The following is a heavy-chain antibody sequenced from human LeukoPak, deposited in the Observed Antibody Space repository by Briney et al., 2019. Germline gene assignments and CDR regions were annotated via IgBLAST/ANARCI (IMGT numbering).Heavy chain of an antibody. CDR3: ARTSVAVAGSPFDY. CDR1: GGSISSSSYS. D-gene: IGHD6-19*01. Sequence: PSETLSLTCTVSGGSISSSSYSWGWIRQPPGKGLEWIGSIYYSGSTYFNPSLKSRVTISVDTSKNQFSLKLNSVTAADTAVYYCARTSVAVAGSPFDYWGQGTLVTVSS. V-gene: IGHV4-39*01. J-gene: IGHJ4*02. CDR2: IYYSGST.